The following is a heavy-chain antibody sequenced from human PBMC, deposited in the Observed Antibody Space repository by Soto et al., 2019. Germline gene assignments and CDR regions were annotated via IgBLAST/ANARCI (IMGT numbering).Heavy chain of an antibody. CDR1: GASIISTTKY. D-gene: IGHD4-17*01. CDR3: ARQDHGDYEFFFDY. J-gene: IGHJ4*02. CDR2: ISSIGST. Sequence: SETLSLTCSVSGASIISTTKYWGWIRQPPGRGLEWIGTISSIGSTYYNPSLEGRVTISVDTSKNQFSLKVTSVTAADTGLYYCARQDHGDYEFFFDYWGQGTLVTVSS. V-gene: IGHV4-39*01.